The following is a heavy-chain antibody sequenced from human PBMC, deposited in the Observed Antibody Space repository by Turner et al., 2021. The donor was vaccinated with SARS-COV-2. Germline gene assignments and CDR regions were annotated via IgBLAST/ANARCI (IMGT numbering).Heavy chain of an antibody. CDR2: IKRESDGGAV. CDR3: LTQNKKN. Sequence: EVRLEESGGGLVKPGVSRRLSCEGPGFTFRDNWMSWVRQMPGKGLEWVGRIKRESDGGAVDYAAAVKGRFFISRDDSRNTLYLQMNSLKTEDTALYYCLTQNKKNWGPGTLVTVSS. CDR1: GFTFRDNW. V-gene: IGHV3-15*01. J-gene: IGHJ4*02.